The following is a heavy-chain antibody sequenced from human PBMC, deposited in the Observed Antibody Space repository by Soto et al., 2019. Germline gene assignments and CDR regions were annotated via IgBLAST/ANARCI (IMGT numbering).Heavy chain of an antibody. CDR2: IWYDGNT. V-gene: IGHV3-33*01. Sequence: QEQLVESGGGVVQPGRSLRLSCAASGFKFNRHGMHWVRQAPGKGLEWVAVIWYDGNTDYADSVKGRFTISRDNSKNTLYVQRNSLRVEDTAVYYCARDEVDYGGLDVWGQGTTVTVSS. J-gene: IGHJ6*02. CDR1: GFKFNRHG. CDR3: ARDEVDYGGLDV. D-gene: IGHD3-10*01.